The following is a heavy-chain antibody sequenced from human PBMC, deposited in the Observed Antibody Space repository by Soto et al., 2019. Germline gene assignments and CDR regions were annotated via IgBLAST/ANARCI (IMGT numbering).Heavy chain of an antibody. CDR1: GGSFSGYY. CDR3: VSQRTTVITQAYFDY. D-gene: IGHD4-4*01. J-gene: IGHJ4*02. V-gene: IGHV4-34*01. CDR2: INHSGST. Sequence: SETLSLTCAVYGGSFSGYYWSWIRQPPGKGLEWIGEINHSGSTNYNPSLKSRVTISVDTSKNQFSLNLNSVTASDTAVYFCVSQRTTVITQAYFDYWGPGALVTVSS.